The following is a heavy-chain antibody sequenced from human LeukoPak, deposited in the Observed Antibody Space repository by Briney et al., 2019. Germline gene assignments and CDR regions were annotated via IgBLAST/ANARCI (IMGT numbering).Heavy chain of an antibody. Sequence: GGSLRLSCAASGFTFSTYYMTWVRQAPGKGLEWVANIKQDGSEKYYVDSVKGRFTISRDNAKNSLYLQMNRLRAEDTAVYYCAREGRGVTGYFDYWGQGTLVTVSS. CDR3: AREGRGVTGYFDY. D-gene: IGHD3-10*01. V-gene: IGHV3-7*01. CDR1: GFTFSTYY. CDR2: IKQDGSEK. J-gene: IGHJ4*02.